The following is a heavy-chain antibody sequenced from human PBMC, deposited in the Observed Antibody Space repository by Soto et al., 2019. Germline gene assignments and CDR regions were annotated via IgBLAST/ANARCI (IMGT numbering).Heavy chain of an antibody. CDR3: ARDRGYTYGFDF. V-gene: IGHV3-21*01. CDR1: GFTFSSYA. Sequence: LRLSCAASGFTFSSYAMSWVRQAPGKGLEWVSSITSSSTYIYYADSVKGRFTIPRDNAKNSLYLQMNSLRAEDTAVYYCARDRGYTYGFDFWGQGALVTVSS. CDR2: ITSSSTYI. D-gene: IGHD5-18*01. J-gene: IGHJ4*02.